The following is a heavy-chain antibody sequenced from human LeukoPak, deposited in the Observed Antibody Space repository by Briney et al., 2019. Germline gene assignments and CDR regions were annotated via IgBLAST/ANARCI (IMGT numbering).Heavy chain of an antibody. J-gene: IGHJ5*02. Sequence: SETLSLTCAVYGGSFSGYYWSWIRQPPGKGLEWIGEINHSGSTNYNPSLKSRVTISVDTSKNQFSLKLSSVTAADTAVYYCARGDYTTSAPRLDPWGQGTLVTVSS. CDR1: GGSFSGYY. CDR3: ARGDYTTSAPRLDP. D-gene: IGHD1-26*01. CDR2: INHSGST. V-gene: IGHV4-34*01.